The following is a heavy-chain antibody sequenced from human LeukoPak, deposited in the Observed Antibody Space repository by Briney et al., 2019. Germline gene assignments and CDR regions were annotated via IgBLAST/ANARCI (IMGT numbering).Heavy chain of an antibody. CDR3: ARAGTANYLFDH. D-gene: IGHD4/OR15-4a*01. V-gene: IGHV4-4*07. Sequence: SETLSLTCTVSGGSIGRYYWAWIRQSAGKGLEWIGHIYTSVTTNYNPSFKGRVTVSVDTSKNQISLRLTFVTAADTAMYYCARAGTANYLFDHWGQGTPVTVSS. CDR2: IYTSVTT. J-gene: IGHJ4*02. CDR1: GGSIGRYY.